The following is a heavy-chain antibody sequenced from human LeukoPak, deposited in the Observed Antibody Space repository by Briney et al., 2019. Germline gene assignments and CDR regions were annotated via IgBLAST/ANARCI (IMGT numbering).Heavy chain of an antibody. V-gene: IGHV1-24*01. CDR1: GYTLTELS. CDR2: FDPEDGET. Sequence: ASVKVSCKVSGYTLTELSMHWVRQAPGKGLEWIGGFDPEDGETIYAQKFQGRVTMTEDTSTDTAYMELSSLRSEDTAIYYCTTLSWYDRVNYFDYWGQGTLVTVSS. CDR3: TTLSWYDRVNYFDY. J-gene: IGHJ4*02. D-gene: IGHD6-13*01.